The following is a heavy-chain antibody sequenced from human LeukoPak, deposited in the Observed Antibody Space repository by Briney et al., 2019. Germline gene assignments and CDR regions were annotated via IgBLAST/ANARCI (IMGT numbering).Heavy chain of an antibody. CDR2: IYSGGTT. Sequence: GGSLRLSCAASGFTVSSNYMTWVRQAPGKGLQWVSVIYSGGTTYHADSVKGRFTISRDNSKNTLYLVMNSLRVDDTAVYYCAKAVDLATISVDIWGQGTMVTVSS. J-gene: IGHJ3*02. D-gene: IGHD5-24*01. CDR1: GFTVSSNY. CDR3: AKAVDLATISVDI. V-gene: IGHV3-53*01.